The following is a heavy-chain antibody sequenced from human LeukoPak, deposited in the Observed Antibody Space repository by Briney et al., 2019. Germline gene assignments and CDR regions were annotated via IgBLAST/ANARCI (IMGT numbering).Heavy chain of an antibody. Sequence: KAGGSLRLSCAASGFTFSNAWMNWVRQPPGKGLEWVGRIKSKSDGGTTDYAAPVKGRFTISRDDSKNTLYLQMNSLEIEDTAVYYCTPQTENYAGNHYYWGQGTLVTVSS. J-gene: IGHJ4*02. V-gene: IGHV3-15*01. CDR3: TPQTENYAGNHYY. D-gene: IGHD3-16*01. CDR1: GFTFSNAW. CDR2: IKSKSDGGTT.